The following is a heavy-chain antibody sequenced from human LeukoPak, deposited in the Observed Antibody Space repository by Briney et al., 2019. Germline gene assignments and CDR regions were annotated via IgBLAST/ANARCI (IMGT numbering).Heavy chain of an antibody. J-gene: IGHJ5*02. CDR1: GGXISSTNW. Sequence: SETLSLTCAVSGGXISSTNWWSWVRQPPGKGLEWIGEIYHSGSTNYNPSLKSRVTISVDKSKNQFSLKLSSVTAADTAVYYCARDQGHSSFDPWGQGTRVTVSS. CDR2: IYHSGST. D-gene: IGHD3-3*02. V-gene: IGHV4-4*02. CDR3: ARDQGHSSFDP.